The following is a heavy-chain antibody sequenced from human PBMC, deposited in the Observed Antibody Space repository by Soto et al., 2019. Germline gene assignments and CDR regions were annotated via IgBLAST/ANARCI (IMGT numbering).Heavy chain of an antibody. CDR3: ARINTRPRIQLLPGYFDY. CDR1: GGSISSGSYY. J-gene: IGHJ4*02. D-gene: IGHD1-26*01. Sequence: SETLSLTCTVSGGSISSGSYYWSWSRQRPGQGLEWIGYISYSGSTYYNPSLKSRLTISAYTSKNQFALKLSSVTAADTAVYYCARINTRPRIQLLPGYFDYWGQGTLVTVSS. V-gene: IGHV4-31*03. CDR2: ISYSGST.